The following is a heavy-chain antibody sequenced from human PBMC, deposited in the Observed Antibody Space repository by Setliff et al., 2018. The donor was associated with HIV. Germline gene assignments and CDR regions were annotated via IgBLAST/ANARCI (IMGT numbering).Heavy chain of an antibody. V-gene: IGHV1-2*02. J-gene: IGHJ5*02. CDR1: GYTFSDYY. CDR2: ISPNRGAT. Sequence: ASVKVSCKASGYTFSDYYIHWVRQAPGQGLEWMGWISPNRGATNFAQKFLGRVTMTRDTSISTAYLGLSSLTSDDTAVYYCARVLAGLNWFDPWGPGTLVTSPQ. CDR3: ARVLAGLNWFDP. D-gene: IGHD2-15*01.